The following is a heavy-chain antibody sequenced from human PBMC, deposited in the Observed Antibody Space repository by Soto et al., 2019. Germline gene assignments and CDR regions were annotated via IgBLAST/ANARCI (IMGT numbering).Heavy chain of an antibody. CDR3: ALQYSYDSSGYYPYYFDY. D-gene: IGHD3-22*01. V-gene: IGHV2-26*01. CDR2: IFSNDEK. Sequence: QVTLKESGPVLVKPTETLTLTCTVSGFSLSNARMGVSWIRQPPGKALEWLAHIFSNDEKSYSTSLKSRLTISKDTSKSQVVLTMTNMDPVDTATYSGALQYSYDSSGYYPYYFDYWGQGSLGTVSS. J-gene: IGHJ4*02. CDR1: GFSLSNARMG.